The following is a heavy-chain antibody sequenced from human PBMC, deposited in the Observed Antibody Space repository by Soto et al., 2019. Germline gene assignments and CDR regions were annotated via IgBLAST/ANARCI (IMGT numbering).Heavy chain of an antibody. CDR1: GYTFTSYD. Sequence: ASVKVSSKASGYTFTSYDINSLRQSTGQGLEWMGWMNPNSGNTGYAQKFQGRVTMTRNTSISTAYMELSSLRSEDTAVYYCARVGYYYDSSGYYLSFDNWGQGTLVTVSS. J-gene: IGHJ4*02. CDR2: MNPNSGNT. CDR3: ARVGYYYDSSGYYLSFDN. D-gene: IGHD3-22*01. V-gene: IGHV1-8*01.